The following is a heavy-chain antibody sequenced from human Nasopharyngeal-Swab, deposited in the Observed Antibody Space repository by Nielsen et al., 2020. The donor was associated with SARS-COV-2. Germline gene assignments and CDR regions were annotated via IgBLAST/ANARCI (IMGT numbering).Heavy chain of an antibody. V-gene: IGHV4-59*01. CDR1: GGSISSYY. CDR2: IYYSGST. J-gene: IGHJ5*02. D-gene: IGHD3-3*01. Sequence: SETLSLTCTVSGGSISSYYWSWIRQPPGKGLEWIGYIYYSGSTNYNPSLKSRVTISVDTSKNQFSLKLSSVTAADTAVYYCARGDVTIFGVVCWFDPWGQGTLVTVSS. CDR3: ARGDVTIFGVVCWFDP.